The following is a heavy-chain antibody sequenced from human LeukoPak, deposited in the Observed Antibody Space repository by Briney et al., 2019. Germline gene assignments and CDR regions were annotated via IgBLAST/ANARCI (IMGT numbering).Heavy chain of an antibody. CDR2: IYYSGST. Sequence: SETLSLTCTVSGGSISSYYWSWIRQPPGKGLEWIGYIYYSGSTNYNPSLKSRVTISVDTSKNQFSLKLSSVTAADTAVYYCARVGVMGAYGDYWRYFDYWGQGTLVTVSS. CDR1: GGSISSYY. V-gene: IGHV4-59*01. J-gene: IGHJ4*02. D-gene: IGHD4-17*01. CDR3: ARVGVMGAYGDYWRYFDY.